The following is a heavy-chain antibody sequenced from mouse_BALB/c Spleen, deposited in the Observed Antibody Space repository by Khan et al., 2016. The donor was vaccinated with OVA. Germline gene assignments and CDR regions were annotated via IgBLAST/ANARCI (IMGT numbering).Heavy chain of an antibody. CDR1: GYTFTSYW. CDR3: AISNYYGGSLYAMDY. Sequence: DLVKPGASVKLSCKASGYTFTSYWIYWIKQRPGEGLEWIGRLGPGSGSTYYNEMFKDKATLTVDKSSSTSYIQLSSLSSEDSAVYSSAISNYYGGSLYAMDYWGQGTSVTVSS. CDR2: LGPGSGST. D-gene: IGHD1-1*01. V-gene: IGHV1S41*01. J-gene: IGHJ4*01.